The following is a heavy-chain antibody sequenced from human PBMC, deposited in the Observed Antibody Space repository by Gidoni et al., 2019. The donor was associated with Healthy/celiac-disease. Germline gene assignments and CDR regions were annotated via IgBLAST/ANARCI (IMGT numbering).Heavy chain of an antibody. Sequence: EVQLVESGGGLVKPGGSLRLSCAASGFTFSNAWTSWVRQAPGKGLEWVGRIKSKTDGGTTDYAAPVKGRFTISRDDSKNTLYLQMNSLKTEDTAVYYCTTEFNLGYCSSTSCSALAGYWGQGTLVTVSS. CDR2: IKSKTDGGTT. CDR1: GFTFSNAW. J-gene: IGHJ4*02. CDR3: TTEFNLGYCSSTSCSALAGY. D-gene: IGHD2-2*01. V-gene: IGHV3-15*01.